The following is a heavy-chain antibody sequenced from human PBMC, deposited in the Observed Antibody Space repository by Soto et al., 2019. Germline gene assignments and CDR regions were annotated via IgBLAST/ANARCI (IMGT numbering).Heavy chain of an antibody. Sequence: VQLLESGGNLVQPGGSLRLSCAASGFTFSSYDMSWVRQAPGKGLEGVSAISGSGGRTYYADSVKGRFTISRDNSKSTLYLQMNSLRVDGTAVYYCAHFSWSFGFAPHYWGQGTLVTVSS. D-gene: IGHD3-10*01. CDR1: GFTFSSYD. J-gene: IGHJ4*02. V-gene: IGHV3-23*01. CDR2: ISGSGGRT. CDR3: AHFSWSFGFAPHY.